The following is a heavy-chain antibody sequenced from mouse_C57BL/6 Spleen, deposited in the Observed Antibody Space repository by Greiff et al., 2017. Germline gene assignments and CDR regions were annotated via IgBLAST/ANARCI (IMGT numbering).Heavy chain of an antibody. J-gene: IGHJ2*01. CDR3: SRWYDGPLDY. Sequence: VMLVESGAELARPGASVKLSCKASGYTFTSYGISWVKQRTGQGLEWIGEIYPRSGNTYYNEKFKGKATLTADKSSSTAYMELRSLTSEDSAVYFCSRWYDGPLDYWGQGTTLTVSS. CDR2: IYPRSGNT. D-gene: IGHD2-3*01. CDR1: GYTFTSYG. V-gene: IGHV1-81*01.